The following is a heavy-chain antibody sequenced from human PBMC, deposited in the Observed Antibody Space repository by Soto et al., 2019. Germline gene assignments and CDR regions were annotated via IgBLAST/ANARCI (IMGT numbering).Heavy chain of an antibody. D-gene: IGHD1-1*01. V-gene: IGHV2-5*01. J-gene: IGHJ4*02. CDR1: GFSLSTSGVG. CDR2: IYWYYDK. Sequence: QITLKESGPTLVKPTQTLTLTCTFSGFSLSTSGVGVGWIRQPPGKALEWLALIYWYYDKRYSPSLKSRLTKSKYFSKHQLVYTTNSMDPVDTATYYCAHLPPTGIRLAREPYYFDYWGQGTLVTVSS. CDR3: AHLPPTGIRLAREPYYFDY.